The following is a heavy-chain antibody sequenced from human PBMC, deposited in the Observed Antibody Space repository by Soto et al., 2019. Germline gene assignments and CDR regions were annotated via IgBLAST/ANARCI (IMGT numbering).Heavy chain of an antibody. CDR1: GFTFSSYA. Sequence: GGSLRLSCAASGFTFSSYAMSWVRQAPGKGLEWVSTISSSGGITNYADSVKGRFTISRDNAKNSLYLQMNSLRAEDTAVYYCARIIAAAGGRRYFDLWGRGTLVTVSS. CDR2: ISSSGGIT. D-gene: IGHD6-13*01. CDR3: ARIIAAAGGRRYFDL. J-gene: IGHJ2*01. V-gene: IGHV3-23*01.